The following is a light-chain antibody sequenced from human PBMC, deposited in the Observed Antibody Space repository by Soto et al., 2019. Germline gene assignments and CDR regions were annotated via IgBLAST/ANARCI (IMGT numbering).Light chain of an antibody. CDR3: QYFGTSPVIV. V-gene: IGKV3-20*01. CDR1: RTVSGNY. Sequence: EIVLTQSPGTLSLSPGDRATLSCRASRTVSGNYLAWYQQRPNQAPRLLIFDAIRRAAGIPDRFSGSGSGTEFTLTISRLEPEDFAVYFCQYFGTSPVIVFGGGTKVDMK. CDR2: DAI. J-gene: IGKJ4*01.